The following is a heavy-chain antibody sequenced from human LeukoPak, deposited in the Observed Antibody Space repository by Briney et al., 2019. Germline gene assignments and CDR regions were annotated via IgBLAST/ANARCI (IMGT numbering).Heavy chain of an antibody. CDR3: ARSSSSSWYGFDP. J-gene: IGHJ5*02. V-gene: IGHV4-59*01. Sequence: SETLSLTRTVSGGSISSYYWSWIRQPPGKGLEWIGYIYYSGSTNYNPSLKSRVTISVDTSKNQFSLKLSSVTAADTALYYCARSSSSSWYGFDPWGQGTLVTVSS. CDR2: IYYSGST. CDR1: GGSISSYY. D-gene: IGHD6-13*01.